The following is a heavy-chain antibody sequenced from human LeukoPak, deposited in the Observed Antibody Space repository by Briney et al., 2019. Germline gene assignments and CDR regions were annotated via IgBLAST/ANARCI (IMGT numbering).Heavy chain of an antibody. CDR3: ASRDSSGYYSLGAFDI. V-gene: IGHV4-39*01. D-gene: IGHD3-22*01. CDR1: GGSISSSSYY. J-gene: IGHJ3*02. CDR2: IYYSGSS. Sequence: PSETLSLTCTVSGGSISSSSYYWGWIRQPPGKGLEWIGSIYYSGSSYYNPSLKSRVTIYVDTSKNQFSLKLSSVTAADTAVYYCASRDSSGYYSLGAFDIWGQGTMVTVSS.